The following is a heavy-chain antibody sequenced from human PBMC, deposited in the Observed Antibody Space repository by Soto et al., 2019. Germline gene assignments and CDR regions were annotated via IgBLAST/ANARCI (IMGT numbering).Heavy chain of an antibody. V-gene: IGHV3-9*01. CDR2: ISWNSGSI. D-gene: IGHD6-19*01. CDR3: AKDKDIAVAGTPYFDY. CDR1: GFTFDDYA. J-gene: IGHJ4*02. Sequence: EVQLVESGGGLVQPGRSLRLSCAASGFTFDDYAMHWVRQAPGKGLEWVSGISWNSGSIGYADSVKGRFTISRDNAKNSLYLQMNSLRAEDTALYYCAKDKDIAVAGTPYFDYWGQGTLVTVSS.